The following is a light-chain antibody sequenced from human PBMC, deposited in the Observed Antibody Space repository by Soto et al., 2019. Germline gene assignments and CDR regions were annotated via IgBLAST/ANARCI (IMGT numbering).Light chain of an antibody. CDR1: SSDVGYYNY. CDR3: TSYTATSTYV. CDR2: EVS. Sequence: QSVLTQPASVSGSPGQSITISCTGTSSDVGYYNYVSWYQQHPGNAPKLMIYEVSNRPSGVSNRFSGSKSGNTASLTISGLQAGDEADYYCTSYTATSTYVFGTGTKVTVL. J-gene: IGLJ1*01. V-gene: IGLV2-14*01.